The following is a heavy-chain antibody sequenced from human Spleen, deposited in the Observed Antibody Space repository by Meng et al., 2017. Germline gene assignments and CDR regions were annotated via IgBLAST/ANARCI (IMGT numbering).Heavy chain of an antibody. CDR3: VRLRITIFGVVSRYYYYGMDV. Sequence: SETLSLTCAVYGGSFSGYYWSWIRQPPGKGLEWSGEINHSGSTNYNPSLKSRVTISVATSKNQFSLKLSSVTAADTAVYYCVRLRITIFGVVSRYYYYGMDVWGQGTTVTVSS. V-gene: IGHV4-34*01. CDR1: GGSFSGYY. D-gene: IGHD3-3*01. CDR2: INHSGST. J-gene: IGHJ6*02.